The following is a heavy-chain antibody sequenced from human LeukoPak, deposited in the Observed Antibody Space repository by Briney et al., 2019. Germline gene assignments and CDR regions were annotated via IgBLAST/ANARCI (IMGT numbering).Heavy chain of an antibody. CDR1: GGSISSSSYY. J-gene: IGHJ4*02. V-gene: IGHV4-39*01. Sequence: RSSETLSLTCTVSGGSISSSSYYWGWIRQPPGKGLEWIGSIYYSGSTYYNPSLKSRVTISVDTSKNQFSLKLSSVTAADTAVYYCARFRETTDGSGSYYFDYWGQGTLGTVSS. D-gene: IGHD3-10*01. CDR3: ARFRETTDGSGSYYFDY. CDR2: IYYSGST.